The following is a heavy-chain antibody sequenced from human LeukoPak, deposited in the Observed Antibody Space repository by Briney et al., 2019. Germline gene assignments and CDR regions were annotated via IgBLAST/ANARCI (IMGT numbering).Heavy chain of an antibody. Sequence: PSETLSLTCTVSGGSISSGGYYWSWIRQHPGKGLEWIGYIYYSGSTYYNPSLKSRVTISVDTSKNQFSLKLSSVTAADTAVYYCARSGRRDCSNTSCYVLSGGFDYWGQGTLVTVSS. CDR1: GGSISSGGYY. J-gene: IGHJ4*02. CDR3: ARSGRRDCSNTSCYVLSGGFDY. D-gene: IGHD2-2*01. V-gene: IGHV4-31*03. CDR2: IYYSGST.